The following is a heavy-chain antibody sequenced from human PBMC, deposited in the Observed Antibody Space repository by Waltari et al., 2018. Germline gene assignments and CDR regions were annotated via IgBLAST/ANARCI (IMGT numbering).Heavy chain of an antibody. J-gene: IGHJ5*02. CDR3: ATGPRYDNYGWFDP. Sequence: QVQLQELGPGLVKPSETLSLTCNASGGSISRSSWSWIRQPAGKGLEWIGRVYATGSTNYNPSLKSRVTMSLDTSKNLFSLKLSSVTAADTAVYYCATGPRYDNYGWFDPWGQGTLVTVSS. D-gene: IGHD4-17*01. CDR2: VYATGST. CDR1: GGSISRSS. V-gene: IGHV4-4*07.